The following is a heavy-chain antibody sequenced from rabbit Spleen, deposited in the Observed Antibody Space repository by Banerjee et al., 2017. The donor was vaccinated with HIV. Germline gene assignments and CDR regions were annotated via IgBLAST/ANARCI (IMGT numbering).Heavy chain of an antibody. CDR2: IYAGSSGST. J-gene: IGHJ4*01. CDR3: AKDVYTYDDGGGHYIDGYFNL. V-gene: IGHV1S45*01. D-gene: IGHD1-1*01. CDR1: GFSFSSSYY. Sequence: QEQLVESGGDLVKPGASLTLTCTASGFSFSSSYYMCWVRQAPGKGLEWIACIYAGSSGSTYYASWAKGRFTISKTSSTTVTLQMTSLTAADTATYFCAKDVYTYDDGGGHYIDGYFNLWGPGTLVTVS.